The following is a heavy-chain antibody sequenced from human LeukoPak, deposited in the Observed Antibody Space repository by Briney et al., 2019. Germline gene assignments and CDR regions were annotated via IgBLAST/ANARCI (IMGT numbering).Heavy chain of an antibody. J-gene: IGHJ4*02. V-gene: IGHV3-30*18. CDR2: ISYDGSNK. CDR3: AKERGRAVADTGGFDY. D-gene: IGHD6-19*01. CDR1: GFTFSSYG. Sequence: GGSLRLSCAASGFTFSSYGMHWVRQAPGKGLEWVAFISYDGSNKYYADSVKGRFTISRDNSKNTLYLQMNSLRAEDTAVYYCAKERGRAVADTGGFDYWGQGTLVTVSS.